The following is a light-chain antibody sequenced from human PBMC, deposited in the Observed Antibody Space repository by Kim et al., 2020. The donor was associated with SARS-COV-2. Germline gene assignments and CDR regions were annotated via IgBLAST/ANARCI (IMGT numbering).Light chain of an antibody. Sequence: DIQMTQSPSTLSASVGDRVTITCRASQSISSWLAWHQQKPGKAPKLLIYKASTLESGVPSRFGGSGSGTEFTLTISSLQPDDFATYYCQQYSGYWTFGQGTKVDIK. J-gene: IGKJ1*01. CDR2: KAS. CDR3: QQYSGYWT. V-gene: IGKV1-5*03. CDR1: QSISSW.